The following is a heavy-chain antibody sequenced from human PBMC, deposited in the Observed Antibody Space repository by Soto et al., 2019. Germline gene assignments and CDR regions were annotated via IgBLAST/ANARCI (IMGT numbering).Heavy chain of an antibody. CDR2: IRTEPYSYAA. J-gene: IGHJ4*02. Sequence: EVQLVESGGDLVQPGGSLKLSCAASGFTFSGSAMQWVRQASGKGLEWVGRIRTEPYSYAAAYAASVKGRFTIFRDDSNTTAYLQMNSLKTEDTAIYYCTSRVEQKCGYSEYWGQGTLVTVSS. CDR3: TSRVEQKCGYSEY. V-gene: IGHV3-73*01. D-gene: IGHD3-3*01. CDR1: GFTFSGSA.